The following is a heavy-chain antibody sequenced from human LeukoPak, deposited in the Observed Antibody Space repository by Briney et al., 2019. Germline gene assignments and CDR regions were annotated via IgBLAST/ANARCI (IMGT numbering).Heavy chain of an antibody. Sequence: PGGSLRLSCVASGFTFGGYAMHWVRHAPGKGLEWVSLINANGGNTYYVDSVKGRFTISRDNSKNSLYLQMNSLRTEDTALYYCAKDISNRNSRHFDYWGQGTLVTVSS. D-gene: IGHD1-14*01. V-gene: IGHV3-43*02. J-gene: IGHJ4*02. CDR3: AKDISNRNSRHFDY. CDR1: GFTFGGYA. CDR2: INANGGNT.